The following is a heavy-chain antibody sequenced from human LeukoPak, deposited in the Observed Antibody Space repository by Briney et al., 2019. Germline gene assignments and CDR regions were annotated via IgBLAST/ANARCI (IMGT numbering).Heavy chain of an antibody. CDR1: GYSISRGYY. Sequence: SETLSLTCAISGYSISRGYYRCWIRQPPGKGLEWIGRIYHSGSTYYNPSLKSRVTILVDTSKNHFSLKLSSVTAADTAVYYCARGRLTDHYDYWGQGTLVTVSS. CDR3: ARGRLTDHYDY. J-gene: IGHJ4*02. D-gene: IGHD4/OR15-4a*01. V-gene: IGHV4-38-2*01. CDR2: IYHSGST.